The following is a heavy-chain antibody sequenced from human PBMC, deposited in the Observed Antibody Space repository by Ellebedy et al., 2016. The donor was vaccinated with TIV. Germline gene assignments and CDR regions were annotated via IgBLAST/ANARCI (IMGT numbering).Heavy chain of an antibody. CDR2: ISTIGHST. CDR3: AKVTQYCGGGCCYVADY. CDR1: GFTFSTYA. V-gene: IGHV3-23*01. D-gene: IGHD2-15*01. Sequence: GGSLRLSXAASGFTFSTYAMSWVRQAPGKGPEWVSSISTIGHSTYHADSVKGRLTISRDNSKNTLYLQMNSLRAEDTAVYFCAKVTQYCGGGCCYVADYWGQGTLVTVSS. J-gene: IGHJ4*02.